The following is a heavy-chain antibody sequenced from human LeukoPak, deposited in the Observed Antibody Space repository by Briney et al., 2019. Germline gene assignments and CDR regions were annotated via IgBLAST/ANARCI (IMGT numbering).Heavy chain of an antibody. J-gene: IGHJ5*02. CDR2: IYYSGST. CDR3: ARRLGHCSGGSCPNWFDP. Sequence: SETLSLTCTVSGGSISSYYWSWIRQPPGKGLEWIGYIYYSGSTNYNPSLKSRVTISVDTSKNQFSLKLSSVTAADTAVYYCARRLGHCSGGSCPNWFDPWGQGTLVTVSS. V-gene: IGHV4-59*08. CDR1: GGSISSYY. D-gene: IGHD2-15*01.